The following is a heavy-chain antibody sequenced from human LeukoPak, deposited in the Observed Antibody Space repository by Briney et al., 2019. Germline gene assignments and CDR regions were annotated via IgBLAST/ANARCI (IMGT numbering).Heavy chain of an antibody. CDR1: GFTFSSYA. J-gene: IGHJ4*02. CDR2: ISGSGGST. D-gene: IGHD3-10*01. V-gene: IGHV3-23*01. CDR3: AKSLQVYGSASHNIDY. Sequence: GGSLRLSCAASGFTFSSYAMSWVRQAPGKGLEWVSAISGSGGSTYYADSVKGRFTISRDNSKNTLYLQMNSLRAEDTAVYYCAKSLQVYGSASHNIDYWGQGTLVTVSS.